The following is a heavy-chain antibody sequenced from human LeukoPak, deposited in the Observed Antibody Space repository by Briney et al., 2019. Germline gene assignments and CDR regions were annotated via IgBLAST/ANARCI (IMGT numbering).Heavy chain of an antibody. V-gene: IGHV1-69*13. CDR1: GGTFSSYA. CDR3: AKMVRSRTGISTAGTISYLDY. CDR2: IIPIFGTA. Sequence: SVKVSCKASGGTFSSYAISWVRQAPGQGLEWMGGIIPIFGTANYAQKFQGGVTITADESTSTAYMELSSLRAEDTAVYYCAKMVRSRTGISTAGTISYLDYWGQGTLVTVSS. D-gene: IGHD6-13*01. J-gene: IGHJ4*02.